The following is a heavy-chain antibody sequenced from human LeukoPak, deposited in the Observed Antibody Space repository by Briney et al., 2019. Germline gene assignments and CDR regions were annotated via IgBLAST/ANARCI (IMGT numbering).Heavy chain of an antibody. Sequence: PSETLSLTCTVSGGSISSGGYYWSWIRQHPGKGLGWIGYIYYSGSTYYNPSLKSRVTISVDTSKNQFSLKLSSVTAADTAVYYCARAQPITIFGVVISSARPWFDPWGQGTLVTVSS. CDR1: GGSISSGGYY. D-gene: IGHD3-3*01. V-gene: IGHV4-31*03. J-gene: IGHJ5*02. CDR3: ARAQPITIFGVVISSARPWFDP. CDR2: IYYSGST.